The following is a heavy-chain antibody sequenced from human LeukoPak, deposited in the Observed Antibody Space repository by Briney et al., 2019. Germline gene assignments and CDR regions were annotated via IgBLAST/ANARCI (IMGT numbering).Heavy chain of an antibody. J-gene: IGHJ4*02. Sequence: GGSLRLSCAASGFTFSIYWMSWVRQAPGKGLEWVANIKQDGSEKYYVDSVKGRFTISRDNAKNSLYLQMNSLRAEDTAVYYCAYQLLPNWGQGTLVTVSS. CDR1: GFTFSIYW. CDR3: AYQLLPN. V-gene: IGHV3-7*01. CDR2: IKQDGSEK. D-gene: IGHD2-2*01.